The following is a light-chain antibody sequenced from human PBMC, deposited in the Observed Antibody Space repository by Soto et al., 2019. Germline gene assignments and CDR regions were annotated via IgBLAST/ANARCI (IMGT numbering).Light chain of an antibody. Sequence: QSALTQPPSVSGAPGQRVTISCTGSSSNIGAGYDVHWYQQLPGTAPKLLIYANSNRPSGVPDRFSGSTSGTSASLAITGLQAEDEADYYCQSYDSSLSGYVFGPGTKLTVL. CDR3: QSYDSSLSGYV. CDR2: ANS. V-gene: IGLV1-40*01. CDR1: SSNIGAGYD. J-gene: IGLJ1*01.